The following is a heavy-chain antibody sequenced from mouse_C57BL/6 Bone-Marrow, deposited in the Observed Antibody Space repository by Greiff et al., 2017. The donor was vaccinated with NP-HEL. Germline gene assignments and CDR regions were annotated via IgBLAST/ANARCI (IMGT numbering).Heavy chain of an antibody. CDR1: GYTFTSYW. Sequence: QVQLQQPGAELVKPGASVKLSCKASGYTFTSYWMHWVKQRPGQGLEWIGMIHPNSGSTNYNEKFKSKATLTVDKSSSTAYMQLSSLTSEDSAVYYCARYYGSRTGFAYWGQGTLVTVSA. V-gene: IGHV1-64*01. CDR2: IHPNSGST. D-gene: IGHD1-1*01. CDR3: ARYYGSRTGFAY. J-gene: IGHJ3*01.